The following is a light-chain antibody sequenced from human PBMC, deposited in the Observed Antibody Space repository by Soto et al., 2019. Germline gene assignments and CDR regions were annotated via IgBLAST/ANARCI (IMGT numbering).Light chain of an antibody. V-gene: IGKV3-15*01. Sequence: EIVMTQSPATLSVSPGERATLSCRTSQSVSSKLAWYQQKPGQAPRLLISGASTRATGIPARFSGSGSGTEFTLIISSLQSEDFAVYYCQQYNNWPKTFGQGTKVEIK. CDR1: QSVSSK. CDR3: QQYNNWPKT. CDR2: GAS. J-gene: IGKJ1*01.